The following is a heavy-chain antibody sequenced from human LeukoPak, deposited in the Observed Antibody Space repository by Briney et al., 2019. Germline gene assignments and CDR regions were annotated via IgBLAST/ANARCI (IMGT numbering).Heavy chain of an antibody. J-gene: IGHJ4*02. V-gene: IGHV3-66*01. CDR3: ATIGTGDYREDS. CDR2: IYAGDTI. Sequence: GGSLRLSCVVSGFSVRNNYVSWVRQAPGKGLEWVSVIYAGDTIHYADSVKGRSTISRDNSKNTVYLQMNSLRAEDTALYYCATIGTGDYREDSWGQGTLVTVSS. CDR1: GFSVRNNY. D-gene: IGHD3/OR15-3a*01.